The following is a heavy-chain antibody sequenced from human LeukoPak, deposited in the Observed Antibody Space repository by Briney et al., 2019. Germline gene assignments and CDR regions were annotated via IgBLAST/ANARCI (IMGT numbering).Heavy chain of an antibody. CDR1: GFTFSSYA. CDR2: ISGSGGST. CDR3: ARGRYYYDSSGTTGP. Sequence: PGGSLRLSCAASGFTFSSYAMSWVRQAPGKGLEWVSAISGSGGSTYYADSVKGRFTISRDNSKNTLYLQMNSLRAEDTAVYYCARGRYYYDSSGTTGPWGQGTLVTVSS. V-gene: IGHV3-23*01. J-gene: IGHJ5*02. D-gene: IGHD3-22*01.